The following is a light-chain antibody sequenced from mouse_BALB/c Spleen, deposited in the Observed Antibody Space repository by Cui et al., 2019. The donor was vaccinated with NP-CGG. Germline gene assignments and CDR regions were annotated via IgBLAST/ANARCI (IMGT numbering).Light chain of an antibody. V-gene: IGLV1*01. Sequence: QAVVTQASALTTSPGETVTLTCRSSTGAVTTSNYAYWVQEKPNHLFTGLIGGTNNRAPGVPARFSGSLIGDKAALTITGAQTEDEAIYFCALWYSNHWVFGGGTKLTVL. CDR1: TGAVTTSNY. J-gene: IGLJ1*01. CDR3: ALWYSNHWV. CDR2: GTN.